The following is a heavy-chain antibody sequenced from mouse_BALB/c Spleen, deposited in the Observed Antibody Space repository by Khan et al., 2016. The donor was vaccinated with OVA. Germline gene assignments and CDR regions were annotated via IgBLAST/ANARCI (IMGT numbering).Heavy chain of an antibody. CDR3: ARGNYYGYYFDY. J-gene: IGHJ2*01. V-gene: IGHV3-2*02. CDR2: ISYSDST. D-gene: IGHD1-1*01. Sequence: EVQLQESGPGLVKPSQSLSLTCTVTGYSITSNYAWNWIRQFPGNKLEWMGYISYSDSTSYNPSLKSRISITRETSQNQFFLQLNSVTTEDTATYYCARGNYYGYYFDYWGQGTTLTVSS. CDR1: GYSITSNYA.